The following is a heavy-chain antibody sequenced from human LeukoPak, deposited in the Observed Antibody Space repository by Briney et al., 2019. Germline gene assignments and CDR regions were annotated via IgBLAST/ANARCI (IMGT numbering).Heavy chain of an antibody. CDR2: MYHSGST. Sequence: SETLSLTCAVSGYTISSGYYWGWIRQPPGKGLEWIGSMYHSGSTYYNPSLKSRVTISVDTSKNQFSLKLSSVTAADTAVYYCARQFYPLYFDYWGQGTLVTVSS. J-gene: IGHJ4*02. CDR3: ARQFYPLYFDY. V-gene: IGHV4-38-2*01. D-gene: IGHD3-16*02. CDR1: GYTISSGYY.